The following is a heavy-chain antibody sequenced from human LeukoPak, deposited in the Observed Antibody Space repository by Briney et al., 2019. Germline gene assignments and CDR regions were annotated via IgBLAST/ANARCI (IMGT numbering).Heavy chain of an antibody. CDR1: GFTFSDYW. D-gene: IGHD5-24*01. CDR2: ISSDGRNI. CDR3: AKSGYNRFDY. V-gene: IGHV3-74*01. Sequence: GGSLRLSCAASGFTFSDYWMHWVRQAPGKGLVWVGRISSDGRNIEYADSVKGRFTISRDNAENTLDLQMHSLRAEDTAVYYCAKSGYNRFDYWGQGTLVTVSS. J-gene: IGHJ4*02.